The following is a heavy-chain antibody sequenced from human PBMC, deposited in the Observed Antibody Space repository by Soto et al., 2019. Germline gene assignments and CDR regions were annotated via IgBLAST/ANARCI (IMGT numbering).Heavy chain of an antibody. Sequence: QLQLPESGPGLVKSSETLSLTCTVSGGSISSSSCCWVWIRQHPGKGLEWIGSIDYSGSTYYKPSLKIRGTISVDTSKLQFSLQLSSVTAADTSVYYCARPTGPFDYWGQGTLVTVSS. CDR3: ARPTGPFDY. V-gene: IGHV4-39*01. CDR2: IDYSGST. CDR1: GGSISSSSCC. J-gene: IGHJ4*02. D-gene: IGHD3-9*01.